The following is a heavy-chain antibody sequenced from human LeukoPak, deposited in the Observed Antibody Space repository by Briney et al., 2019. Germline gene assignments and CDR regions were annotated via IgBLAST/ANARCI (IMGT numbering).Heavy chain of an antibody. CDR1: GFTVSSNY. CDR3: AKDRTIIVGADDSDY. V-gene: IGHV3-53*05. CDR2: IYSGGST. J-gene: IGHJ4*02. Sequence: GGSLRLSCAASGFTVSSNYMSWVRQAPGKGLEWVSVIYSGGSTYYADSVKGRFTISRDNSKNTLYLQMNSLRAEDTAVYYCAKDRTIIVGADDSDYWGQGTLVTVSS. D-gene: IGHD1-26*01.